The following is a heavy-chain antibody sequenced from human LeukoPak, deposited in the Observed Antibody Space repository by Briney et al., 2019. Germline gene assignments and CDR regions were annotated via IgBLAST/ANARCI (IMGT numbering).Heavy chain of an antibody. V-gene: IGHV3-15*01. CDR3: TTDRSCSGGSCYFAADY. CDR1: GFTFSSHA. Sequence: GGSLRLSCAASGFTFSSHAMSWVRQAPGKGLEWVGRVQGKTDGGTTDYAAPVKGRFTISRDDSKNTLCLQMDSLKTEDTAVYYCTTDRSCSGGSCYFAADYWGQGTLVTVSS. J-gene: IGHJ4*02. D-gene: IGHD2-15*01. CDR2: VQGKTDGGTT.